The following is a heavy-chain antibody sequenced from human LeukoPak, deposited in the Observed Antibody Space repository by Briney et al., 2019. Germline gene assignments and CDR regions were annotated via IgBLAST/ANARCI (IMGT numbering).Heavy chain of an antibody. CDR1: GFTFSSYS. CDR3: ARDRGYSYGCFDY. Sequence: GGSLRLSCAASGFTFSSYSMNWVRQAPGKGLEWVSSISSSSSYIYYADSVKGRFTISRDNAKSSLYLQMNSLRAEDTAVYYCARDRGYSYGCFDYWGQGTLVAVSS. CDR2: ISSSSSYI. D-gene: IGHD5-18*01. V-gene: IGHV3-21*01. J-gene: IGHJ4*02.